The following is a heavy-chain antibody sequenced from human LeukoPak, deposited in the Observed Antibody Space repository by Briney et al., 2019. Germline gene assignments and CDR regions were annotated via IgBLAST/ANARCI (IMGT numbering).Heavy chain of an antibody. CDR3: ARAVTYYYDSSGYHY. V-gene: IGHV3-66*01. Sequence: PGGSPRLSCAASGFTVSSNYMSWVRQAPGKGLEWVSVIYSGGSTYYADSVKGRFTISRDNSKNTLYLQMNSLRAEDTAVYYCARAVTYYYDSSGYHYWGQGTLVTVSS. CDR2: IYSGGST. J-gene: IGHJ4*02. CDR1: GFTVSSNY. D-gene: IGHD3-22*01.